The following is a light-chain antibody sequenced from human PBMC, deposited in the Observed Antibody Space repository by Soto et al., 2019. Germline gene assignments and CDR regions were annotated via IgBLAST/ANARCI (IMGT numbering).Light chain of an antibody. J-gene: IGLJ1*01. CDR3: CSYAGTVTFV. CDR2: DVT. Sequence: QSALTQPRSVSGSPGQSVTVSCAGTSSDVGAYNYVSWYQQVPGKAPKLMIYDVTKRPSGVPHRFSGSKSGNTASLTISGLQAEDEADYYCCSYAGTVTFVFGAGTKLTVL. V-gene: IGLV2-11*01. CDR1: SSDVGAYNY.